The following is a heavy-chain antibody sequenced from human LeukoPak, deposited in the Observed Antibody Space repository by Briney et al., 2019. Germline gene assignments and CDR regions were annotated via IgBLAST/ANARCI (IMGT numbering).Heavy chain of an antibody. D-gene: IGHD2-15*01. CDR3: ARQLGYCSDGSCYSDY. CDR2: ISNNGGST. Sequence: PGGSLRLSCAATGFIFSNYAMGWVRQAPGRGLEWVSAISNNGGSTYDADSMKGRFTISRDNSKNTLHLQMNSLRAEDTAVYHCARQLGYCSDGSCYSDYWGQGTLVTVSP. CDR1: GFIFSNYA. V-gene: IGHV3-23*01. J-gene: IGHJ4*02.